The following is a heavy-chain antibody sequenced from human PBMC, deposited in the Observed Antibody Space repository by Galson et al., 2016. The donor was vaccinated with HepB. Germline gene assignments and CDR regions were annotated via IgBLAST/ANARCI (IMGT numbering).Heavy chain of an antibody. CDR3: ARPKQDYSLYAMDV. V-gene: IGHV1-69*13. CDR1: GGSFSAYG. CDR2: IIPTFRTP. J-gene: IGHJ6*02. Sequence: SVKVSCKASGGSFSAYGISWVRQAPGQGLEWMGGIIPTFRTPNYAQKLQGRVTITADESTSTVYMELSRLTSEDTAVYYCARPKQDYSLYAMDVWGQRTTITVSS. D-gene: IGHD3-16*01.